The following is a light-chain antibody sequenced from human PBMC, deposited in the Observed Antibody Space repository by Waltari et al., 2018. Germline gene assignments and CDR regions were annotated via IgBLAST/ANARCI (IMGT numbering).Light chain of an antibody. CDR3: QQGNSFPPT. J-gene: IGKJ1*01. V-gene: IGKV1-12*01. Sequence: DIQMTQSPSSVSASVGDRVTITCRASQGISTWLAWYQQKPGKAPKVLIYGASTLLTGVPPRLSGSGSGTAFTLTISNLQPEDFATYFCQQGNSFPPTFGQGTRVEVK. CDR2: GAS. CDR1: QGISTW.